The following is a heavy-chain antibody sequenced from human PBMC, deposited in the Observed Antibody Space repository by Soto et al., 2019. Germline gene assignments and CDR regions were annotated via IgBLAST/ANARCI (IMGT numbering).Heavy chain of an antibody. CDR3: ATWAEIIAAAGTYYYYSVMAV. Sequence: GASVKVSCKVSGYTLTELSMHWVRQAPGKGLEWMGGFYPEDGETIYAQKFQGRVTMTEDTSTDTAYMELSSLRSEDTALSYCATWAEIIAAAGTYYYYSVMAVRAHGTTVPVS. CDR1: GYTLTELS. V-gene: IGHV1-24*01. D-gene: IGHD6-13*01. CDR2: FYPEDGET. J-gene: IGHJ6*02.